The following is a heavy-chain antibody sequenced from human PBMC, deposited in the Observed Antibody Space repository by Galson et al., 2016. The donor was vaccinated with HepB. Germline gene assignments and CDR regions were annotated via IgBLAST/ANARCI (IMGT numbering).Heavy chain of an antibody. CDR1: GYTFTSYD. D-gene: IGHD2-15*01. J-gene: IGHJ6*02. V-gene: IGHV1-8*01. Sequence: SVKVSCKASGYTFTSYDIHWVRQATGQGLEWVGWVNPNSGDTGYAQNFQGRITMTRNTSITTAYMDLSSLRSEDTAVYYCARFRTSMTPRPRIYYYGLDVWGQGTTVTVSS. CDR3: ARFRTSMTPRPRIYYYGLDV. CDR2: VNPNSGDT.